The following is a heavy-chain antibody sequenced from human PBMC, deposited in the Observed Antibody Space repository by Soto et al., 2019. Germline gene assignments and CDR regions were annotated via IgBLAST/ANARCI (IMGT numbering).Heavy chain of an antibody. CDR2: IWYDGSNK. J-gene: IGHJ4*02. CDR1: GFTFSSYG. V-gene: IGHV3-33*01. CDR3: ARDGRLTVPHRVYGSGSYYGY. D-gene: IGHD3-10*01. Sequence: GGSLRLSCAASGFTFSSYGMHWVRQAPGKGLEWVAVIWYDGSNKYYADSVKGRFTISRDNSKNTLYLQMNSLRAEDTAVYYCARDGRLTVPHRVYGSGSYYGYWGQGTLVTVSS.